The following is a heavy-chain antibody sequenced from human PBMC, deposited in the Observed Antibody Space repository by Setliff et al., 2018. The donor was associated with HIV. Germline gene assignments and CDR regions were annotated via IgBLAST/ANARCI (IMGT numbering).Heavy chain of an antibody. CDR1: GDSISTYC. J-gene: IGHJ4*02. CDR3: ARLDCSSSSGFVDY. CDR2: IYTSGST. D-gene: IGHD2-2*01. Sequence: LSLTCTVSGDSISTYCWTWIRQPPGKGLEWIGNIYTSGSTNYNPSLKSRVTISVDTSKNQFSLKLSSVTAADTAVYYCARLDCSSSSGFVDYWGQGTLVTVSS. V-gene: IGHV4-4*09.